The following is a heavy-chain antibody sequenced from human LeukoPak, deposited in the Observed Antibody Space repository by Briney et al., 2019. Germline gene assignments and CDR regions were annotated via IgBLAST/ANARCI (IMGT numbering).Heavy chain of an antibody. CDR2: INHSGST. Sequence: GSLRLSCADSGFTFSTYWMSWVRQAPGKGLEWIGEINHSGSTNYNPSLKSRVTISVDTSKNQFSLKLSSVTAADTAVYYCARSDPAAQGYYFDYWGQGTLVTVSS. D-gene: IGHD6-13*01. V-gene: IGHV4-34*01. CDR1: GFTFSTYW. CDR3: ARSDPAAQGYYFDY. J-gene: IGHJ4*02.